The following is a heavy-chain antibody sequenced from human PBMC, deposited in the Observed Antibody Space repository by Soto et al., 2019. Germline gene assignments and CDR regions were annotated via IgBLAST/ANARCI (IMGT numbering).Heavy chain of an antibody. CDR2: FDREDGDT. V-gene: IGHV1-24*01. J-gene: IGHJ4*02. CDR3: ATSYITMIVVVTQGSFDY. Sequence: ASVKVSCKVSRYTLTELLMHWVRQAPGKVLEWMGGFDREDGDTIYAQKFQGRVTMTEDTSTDTAYMELSSLRSEDTAVYYCATSYITMIVVVTQGSFDYWGQGTLVTVSS. D-gene: IGHD3-22*01. CDR1: RYTLTELL.